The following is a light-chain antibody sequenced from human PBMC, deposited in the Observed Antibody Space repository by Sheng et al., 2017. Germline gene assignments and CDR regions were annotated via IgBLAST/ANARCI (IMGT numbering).Light chain of an antibody. CDR3: QQYNNWLFT. CDR1: LSVSSN. J-gene: IGKJ4*01. Sequence: EIVMTQSPATLSVSPGERATLSCRASLSVSSNIAWYQQKPGQAPRLLIYGASTRATGIPARFSGSGSGTEFTLTISSLQSEDFAVYYCQQYNNWLFTFGGGTKVEIK. V-gene: IGKV3-15*01. CDR2: GAS.